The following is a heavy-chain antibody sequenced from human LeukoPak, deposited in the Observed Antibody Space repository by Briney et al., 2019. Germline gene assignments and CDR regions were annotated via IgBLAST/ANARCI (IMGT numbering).Heavy chain of an antibody. Sequence: SGTLSLTCTVSGGSVSSGSYYWSWIRQPPGKGLEWIGYIYYSGSTNYNPSLKSRVTISVDTSKNQFSLKLSSVTAADTAVYYCARDNGSGSHFDYWGQGTLVTVSS. CDR1: GGSVSSGSYY. J-gene: IGHJ4*02. V-gene: IGHV4-61*01. D-gene: IGHD1-26*01. CDR3: ARDNGSGSHFDY. CDR2: IYYSGST.